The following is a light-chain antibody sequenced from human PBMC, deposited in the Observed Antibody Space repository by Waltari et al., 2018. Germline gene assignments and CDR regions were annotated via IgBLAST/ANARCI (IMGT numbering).Light chain of an antibody. CDR2: DVF. J-gene: IGLJ2*01. CDR3: CSYAGSYTVL. CDR1: SNDVGGYNH. V-gene: IGLV2-11*01. Sequence: QSALTQPRSVSGSPGQSVTFSCTGTSNDVGGYNHFSWYQQSPGKAPKLLVYDVFNRPSGVPDRFSGSESGNTASLTISGLQADDEADYYCCSYAGSYTVLFGGGTKLTVL.